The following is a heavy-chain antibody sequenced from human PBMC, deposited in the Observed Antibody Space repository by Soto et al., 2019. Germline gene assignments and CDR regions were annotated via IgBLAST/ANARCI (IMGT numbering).Heavy chain of an antibody. CDR1: GYSISSGYY. CDR3: ARLTEIDY. D-gene: IGHD3-16*01. Sequence: PSETLSLTCAVSGYSISSGYYWGWIRQPPGKGLEWIGCIYHSGSTYYNPSLKSRVTISVDTSKNQFSLKLSSVTAADTAVYYCARLTEIDYWGQGTLVTVSS. V-gene: IGHV4-38-2*01. J-gene: IGHJ4*02. CDR2: IYHSGST.